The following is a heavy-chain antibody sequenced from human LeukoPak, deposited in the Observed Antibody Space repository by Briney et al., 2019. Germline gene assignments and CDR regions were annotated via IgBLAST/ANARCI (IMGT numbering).Heavy chain of an antibody. J-gene: IGHJ4*02. CDR1: GASISSYY. CDR3: ARDDVPYRGTYTPFDV. Sequence: SETLSLTCSVSGASISSYYWSWVRQPAGKGLEWIGRIYISGTTKHNPSLKSRVTMSVDTSKNQFSLRLTSVTAADTAVYFCARDDVPYRGTYTPFDVWGQGTLVTVSS. D-gene: IGHD3-10*02. CDR2: IYISGTT. V-gene: IGHV4-4*07.